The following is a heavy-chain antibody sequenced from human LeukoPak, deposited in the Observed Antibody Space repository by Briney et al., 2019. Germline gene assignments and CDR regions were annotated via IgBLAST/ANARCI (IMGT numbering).Heavy chain of an antibody. D-gene: IGHD2-15*01. V-gene: IGHV3-48*04. CDR1: GFTFSSYS. CDR2: ISSSGSTI. J-gene: IGHJ4*02. CDR3: ASLNKCSGGSCYPGY. Sequence: GGSLRLSCAASGFTFSSYSMNWVRQAPGKGLEWVSYISSSGSTIYYADSVKGRFTISRDNAKNSLYLQMNSLRAEDTAVYYCASLNKCSGGSCYPGYWGQGTLVTVSS.